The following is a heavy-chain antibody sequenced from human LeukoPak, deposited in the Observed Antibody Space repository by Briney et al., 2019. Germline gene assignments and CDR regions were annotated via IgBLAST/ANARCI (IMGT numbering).Heavy chain of an antibody. J-gene: IGHJ4*02. D-gene: IGHD3-10*01. CDR2: INHSGSS. V-gene: IGHV4-34*01. CDR1: GGSFSGYY. Sequence: SETLSLTCAVYGGSFSGYYWSWVRQPPGKGLEWIGEINHSGSSNYNPSLTSGGTIPVATSKNQFSLKLSSVTAADTAVYYCATSGEVRGVLITPGYWGQGTLVTVSS. CDR3: ATSGEVRGVLITPGY.